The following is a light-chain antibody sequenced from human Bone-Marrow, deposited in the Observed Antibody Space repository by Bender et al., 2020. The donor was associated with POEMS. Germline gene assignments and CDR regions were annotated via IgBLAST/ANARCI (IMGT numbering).Light chain of an antibody. V-gene: IGLV2-8*01. J-gene: IGLJ1*01. Sequence: QSALAQPPSASGSPGQSVTISCTRTSSDVGGYNYVSWYQQHPGKAPKLMIYDVSNRPSGISNRFSGSKSGNTASLTISGLQAEDEADYYCCSYAGGVTHYVLGTGTKVSVL. CDR2: DVS. CDR3: CSYAGGVTHYV. CDR1: SSDVGGYNY.